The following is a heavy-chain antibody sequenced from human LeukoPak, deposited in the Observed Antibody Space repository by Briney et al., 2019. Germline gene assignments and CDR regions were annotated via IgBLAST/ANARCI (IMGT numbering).Heavy chain of an antibody. CDR2: IYYIGST. D-gene: IGHD5-12*01. V-gene: IGHV4-59*08. CDR3: ARFAVDSLMVFDY. CDR1: CGSISSYY. Sequence: SDTLPLTCTVSCGSISSYYWSWIRQPPGKRLDWIGSIYYIGSTNYNPSLTRRVTISVVTSKTKVSLKLRVVTAADTAVYYCARFAVDSLMVFDYWGQGTLVTVSS. J-gene: IGHJ4*02.